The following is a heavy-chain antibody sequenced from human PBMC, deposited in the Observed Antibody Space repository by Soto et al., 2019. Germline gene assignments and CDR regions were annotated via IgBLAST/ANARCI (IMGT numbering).Heavy chain of an antibody. CDR2: IYWDDDM. CDR3: EQRLLDYGLGRERATYFDP. D-gene: IGHD3-10*01. Sequence: ITLKESGPSLLRPTQTLTLTCTFSGFSLSTTGVGVGWIRQPPGKALEWLALIYWDDDMRYRPSLKSRLTMTKDTSKNEVILTMTNMDPVHTATYYCEQRLLDYGLGRERATYFDPWGQGTLVTVP. CDR1: GFSLSTTGVG. J-gene: IGHJ5*02. V-gene: IGHV2-5*02.